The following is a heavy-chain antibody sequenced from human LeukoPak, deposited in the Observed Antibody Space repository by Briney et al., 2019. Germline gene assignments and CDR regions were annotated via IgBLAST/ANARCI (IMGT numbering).Heavy chain of an antibody. D-gene: IGHD2-21*01. Sequence: ASVKVSCKASGYTFTSYDINWVRQATGQGLEWMGGIIPIFGTANYAQKFQGRVTITADESTSTAYMELSSLRSEDTAVHYCARDRIGGLWWFDYWGQGTLVTVSS. J-gene: IGHJ4*02. CDR2: IIPIFGTA. CDR1: GYTFTSYD. V-gene: IGHV1-69*13. CDR3: ARDRIGGLWWFDY.